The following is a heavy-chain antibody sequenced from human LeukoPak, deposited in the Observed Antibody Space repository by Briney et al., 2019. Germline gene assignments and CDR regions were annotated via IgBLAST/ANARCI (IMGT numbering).Heavy chain of an antibody. Sequence: GGSLRLSCAASRFTFSSYWMSWVRQAPGKGLEWVANIKQDGSEKYYVDSVKCRFTISRDNAKNSLFLQMNSLRAEDTAVYYCTRIYSSGHYYFDLWGRGTLVTVSS. CDR1: RFTFSSYW. CDR2: IKQDGSEK. CDR3: TRIYSSGHYYFDL. J-gene: IGHJ2*01. D-gene: IGHD6-19*01. V-gene: IGHV3-7*01.